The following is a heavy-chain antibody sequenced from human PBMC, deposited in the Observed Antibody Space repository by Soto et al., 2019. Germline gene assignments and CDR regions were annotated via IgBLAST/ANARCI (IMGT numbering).Heavy chain of an antibody. CDR2: IYTSGST. CDR3: ARGGPVANRYYYYGMDV. J-gene: IGHJ6*02. CDR1: GGSISGYY. Sequence: PSETLSLSFTVSGGSISGYYWSWIRQPTGKGLEWIGRIYTSGSTNYNPSLKSRVTMSVDTSKNQFSLKLSSVTAADTAVYYCARGGPVANRYYYYGMDVWAQGTTVTVFS. V-gene: IGHV4-4*07.